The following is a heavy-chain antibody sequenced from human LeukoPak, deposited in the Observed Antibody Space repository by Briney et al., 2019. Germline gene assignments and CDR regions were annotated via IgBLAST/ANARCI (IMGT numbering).Heavy chain of an antibody. CDR1: GFTFSSYA. J-gene: IGHJ4*02. D-gene: IGHD3-22*01. CDR2: ISYDGSNK. CDR3: ARDNYYDSSGYPDY. V-gene: IGHV3-30-3*01. Sequence: AGGSLRLSCAASGFTFSSYAMHWVRQARGKGLEWVAVISYDGSNKYYADSVKGRFTISRDNSKNTLYLQMNSLRAEDTAVYYCARDNYYDSSGYPDYWGQGTLVTVSS.